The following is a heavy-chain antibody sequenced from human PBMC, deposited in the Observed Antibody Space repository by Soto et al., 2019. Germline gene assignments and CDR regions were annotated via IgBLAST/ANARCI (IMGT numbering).Heavy chain of an antibody. J-gene: IGHJ4*02. V-gene: IGHV4-4*02. CDR1: GGSISSDNW. CDR3: ARRSASSKLRGVVIN. CDR2: IYHSGNT. Sequence: QVHLQESGPDLVRPSETLSLTCSFFGGSISSDNWWSWVRQTPGKGLEWIGEIYHSGNTNYNPSLKSRVTISVNKSKNQFSLTVTSVTAAETALYYCARRSASSKLRGVVINWGQGTLVTVSS. D-gene: IGHD3-10*01.